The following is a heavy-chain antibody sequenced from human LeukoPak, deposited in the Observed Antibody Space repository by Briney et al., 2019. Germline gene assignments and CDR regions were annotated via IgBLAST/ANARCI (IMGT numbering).Heavy chain of an antibody. Sequence: ASVKVSCKASGYTFTSYDINWVRQATGQGLEWMGWINPNSGGTNYAQKFQGRVTMTRDTSTSTVYMELSSLRSEDTAVYYCARGDVVVTAASFDYWGQGTLVTVSS. J-gene: IGHJ4*02. V-gene: IGHV1-8*01. D-gene: IGHD2-21*02. CDR1: GYTFTSYD. CDR3: ARGDVVVTAASFDY. CDR2: INPNSGGT.